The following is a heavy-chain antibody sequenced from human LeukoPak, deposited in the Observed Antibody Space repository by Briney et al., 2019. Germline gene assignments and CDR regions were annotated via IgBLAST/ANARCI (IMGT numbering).Heavy chain of an antibody. CDR2: INPNSGGT. CDR3: ARTYDSSGYYYSRFVY. Sequence: ASVKVSCKASGYTFTGYYMHWVRQAHGQGLEWMGWINPNSGGTNYAQKFQGRVTMTRDTSISTAYMELSRLRSDDAAVYYCARTYDSSGYYYSRFVYWGQGTLVTVSS. CDR1: GYTFTGYY. V-gene: IGHV1-2*02. J-gene: IGHJ4*02. D-gene: IGHD3-22*01.